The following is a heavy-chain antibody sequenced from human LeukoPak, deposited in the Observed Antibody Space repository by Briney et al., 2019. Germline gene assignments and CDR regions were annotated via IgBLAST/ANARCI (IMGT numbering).Heavy chain of an antibody. CDR3: AREFPILTGYFDY. J-gene: IGHJ4*02. CDR2: IKQDGSEK. Sequence: PGGSLRLSCAASGFTFSSYWMSWVRQAPGKGLEWVANIKQDGSEKYYADSVKGRFTISRDNSKNTLYLQMNSLRAEDTAVYYCAREFPILTGYFDYWGQGTLVTVSS. V-gene: IGHV3-7*01. CDR1: GFTFSSYW. D-gene: IGHD3-9*01.